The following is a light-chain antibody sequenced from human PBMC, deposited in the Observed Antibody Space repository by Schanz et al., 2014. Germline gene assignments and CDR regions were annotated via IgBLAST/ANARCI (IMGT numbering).Light chain of an antibody. Sequence: QSVLTQPPSVSGAPGQRVTISCTGSSSNLGASYDVQWYQQLPGTAPKLLIYGNTNRPSGVPDRFSGSKSGTSASLAITGLQAEDEADYYCQSFDSSLSGSYVFGTGTKLTVL. CDR2: GNT. CDR3: QSFDSSLSGSYV. V-gene: IGLV1-40*01. J-gene: IGLJ1*01. CDR1: SSNLGASYD.